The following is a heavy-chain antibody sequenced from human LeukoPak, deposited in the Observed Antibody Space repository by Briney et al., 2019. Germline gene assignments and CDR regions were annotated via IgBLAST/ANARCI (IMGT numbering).Heavy chain of an antibody. V-gene: IGHV4-38-2*02. CDR2: ISPKGIT. D-gene: IGHD3-3*01. J-gene: IGHJ5*02. Sequence: PSETLSLTCFVSGYPINIDYSWGWIRQSPGKGLEWIGVISPKGITYYNSSLRGRVSISPDTSKNQFSLRLSSMTATDTAMYYCARVPGVYFDFSIGFGSGWFDPWGQGILVTVSS. CDR1: GYPINIDYS. CDR3: ARVPGVYFDFSIGFGSGWFDP.